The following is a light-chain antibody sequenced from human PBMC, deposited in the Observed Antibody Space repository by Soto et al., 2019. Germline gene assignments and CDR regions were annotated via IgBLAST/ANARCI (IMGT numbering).Light chain of an antibody. CDR1: SSDVGGYNY. V-gene: IGLV2-14*01. CDR2: EVS. Sequence: QSALTQPASVSGSPGQSITISCTGTSSDVGGYNYVSWYQQHPGKAPKLMIYEVSNRPSGFSNRFSGSKSGNTASLTISGHQAEDEDDYYCTSYTSSSSVFGGGTKLTVL. CDR3: TSYTSSSSV. J-gene: IGLJ3*02.